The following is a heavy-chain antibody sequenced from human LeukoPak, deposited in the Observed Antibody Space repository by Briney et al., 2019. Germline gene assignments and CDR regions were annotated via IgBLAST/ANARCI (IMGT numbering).Heavy chain of an antibody. CDR3: AKAYDYVWGSYRYPLDY. Sequence: ASVKVSCKVSGYTLTESSMHWVRQAPGKGREWMGGFDPEDGETIYAQKFQGRVTMTEDTSTDTAYMELSSLRSEDTAVYYCAKAYDYVWGSYRYPLDYWGQGTLVTVSS. V-gene: IGHV1-24*01. D-gene: IGHD3-16*02. CDR1: GYTLTESS. CDR2: FDPEDGET. J-gene: IGHJ4*02.